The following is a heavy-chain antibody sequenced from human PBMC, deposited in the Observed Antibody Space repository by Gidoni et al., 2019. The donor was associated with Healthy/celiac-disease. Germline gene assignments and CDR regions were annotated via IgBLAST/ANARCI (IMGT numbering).Heavy chain of an antibody. J-gene: IGHJ4*02. CDR1: GYPFTGYY. V-gene: IGHV1-2*02. Sequence: QVQLVQSGAEVKKPGASVKVSCKASGYPFTGYYMHWVRQAPGQGLEWMGWINPNSGGTNYAQKFQGRVTMTRDTSISTAYMELSRLRSDDTAVYYCARFIFGSYLRKYYFDYWGQGTLVTVSS. CDR3: ARFIFGSYLRKYYFDY. CDR2: INPNSGGT. D-gene: IGHD1-26*01.